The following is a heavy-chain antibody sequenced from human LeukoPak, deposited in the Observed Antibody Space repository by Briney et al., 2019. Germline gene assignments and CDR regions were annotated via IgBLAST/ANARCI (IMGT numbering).Heavy chain of an antibody. CDR2: ISSGGPTT. CDR3: AKRHSSGWYYFDY. V-gene: IGHV3-23*01. CDR1: GFTSSSYG. D-gene: IGHD6-19*01. J-gene: IGHJ4*02. Sequence: GGPLRLSCAASGFTSSSYGMSWVRQTPGKGLEWVSTISSGGPTTYYADSVKGRFTISRDDSKNTLYLQMNTLRAEDTAVYYCAKRHSSGWYYFDYWGQGTLVTVSS.